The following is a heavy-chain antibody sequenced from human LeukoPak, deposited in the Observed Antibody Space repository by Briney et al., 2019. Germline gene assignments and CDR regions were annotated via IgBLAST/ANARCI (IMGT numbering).Heavy chain of an antibody. J-gene: IGHJ6*02. CDR2: IYYSGST. CDR1: GGSISSYY. V-gene: IGHV4-59*01. Sequence: SETLSLTCTVSGGSISSYYWSWIRQPPGKGLEWIGYIYYSGSTNYNPSLKSRVTISVDTTKNQFSLKLSSVTAADTAVYYCAREARGGHQHAKYYYYYGMDVWGQGTTVTVSS. CDR3: AREARGGHQHAKYYYYYGMDV. D-gene: IGHD2-8*01.